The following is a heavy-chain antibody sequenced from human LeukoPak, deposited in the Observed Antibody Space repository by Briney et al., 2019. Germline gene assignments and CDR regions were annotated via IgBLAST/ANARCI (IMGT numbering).Heavy chain of an antibody. D-gene: IGHD2-8*01. CDR1: GYNFISYY. V-gene: IGHV1-46*01. CDR3: VREDVVLVDAVRYYYYGMDV. J-gene: IGHJ6*02. CDR2: INPRGGST. Sequence: GAAVKVSCKSSGYNFISYYMQWVRQAPGQGLEWMGIINPRGGSTSYAQKFEDRVTMNRDTSTSTVYMELSSLKSEDTAVYYCVREDVVLVDAVRYYYYGMDVWGQGTTVTVSS.